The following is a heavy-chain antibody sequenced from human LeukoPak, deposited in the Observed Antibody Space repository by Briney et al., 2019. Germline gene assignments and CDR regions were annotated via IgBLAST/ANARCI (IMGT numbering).Heavy chain of an antibody. V-gene: IGHV5-51*01. CDR1: GYRFTDYW. D-gene: IGHD6-19*01. CDR3: ARSSAPGIAVSPFDF. CDR2: IYPGDSDT. Sequence: GESLKISCKGFGYRFTDYWIGWVRQVPGKGLEWMGTIYPGDSDTRYSPSLQDQVTISADKSISTAYLQWSSLKASDTAIFYCARSSAPGIAVSPFDFWGQGTLVTVSS. J-gene: IGHJ4*02.